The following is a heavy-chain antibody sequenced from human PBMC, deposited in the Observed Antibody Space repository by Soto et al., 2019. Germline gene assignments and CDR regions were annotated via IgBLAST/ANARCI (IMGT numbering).Heavy chain of an antibody. J-gene: IGHJ4*02. V-gene: IGHV1-2*02. CDR2: INPNSGGT. CDR1: GYTFTGYY. CDR3: ARARAYYGSGAPFAY. D-gene: IGHD3-10*01. Sequence: ASVKVSCKASGYTFTGYYMHWVRQAPGQGLEWMGWINPNSGGTNYAQKLQGRVTMTTDTSTSTAYMELRSLRSDDTAVYYCARARAYYGSGAPFAYWGQGTLVTVSS.